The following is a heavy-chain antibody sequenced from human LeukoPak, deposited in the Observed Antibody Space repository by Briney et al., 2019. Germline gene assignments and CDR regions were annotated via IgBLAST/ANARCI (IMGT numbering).Heavy chain of an antibody. D-gene: IGHD1-26*01. J-gene: IGHJ3*02. CDR1: GGSINSYY. V-gene: IGHV4-4*07. Sequence: PSETLSLTCTASGGSINSYYWSWIRQPAGKGLEWIGRIYTSGSTNYNPSLKSRVTMSVDTSKNQFSLKLSSVTAADTAVYYCAREEVGATDAFDIWGQGTMVTVSS. CDR3: AREEVGATDAFDI. CDR2: IYTSGST.